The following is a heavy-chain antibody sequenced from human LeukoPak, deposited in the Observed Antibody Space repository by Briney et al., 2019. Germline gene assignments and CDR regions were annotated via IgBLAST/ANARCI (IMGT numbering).Heavy chain of an antibody. J-gene: IGHJ4*02. Sequence: ASVKVSCKASGCTFSSYTISGVRQAPGQGLEWMGRIIPILGIANYAQKFQGRVTITADKSTSTAYLQWSSLKASDSAMYYCARHRLDSHSSSWYGYFDYWGQGTLVTVSS. CDR2: IIPILGIA. D-gene: IGHD6-13*01. V-gene: IGHV1-69*02. CDR3: ARHRLDSHSSSWYGYFDY. CDR1: GCTFSSYT.